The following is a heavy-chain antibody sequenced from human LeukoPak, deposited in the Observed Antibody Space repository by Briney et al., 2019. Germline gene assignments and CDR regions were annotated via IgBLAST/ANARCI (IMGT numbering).Heavy chain of an antibody. J-gene: IGHJ4*02. CDR1: GFAVKSSY. Sequence: GGSLRLSCAASGFAVKSSYMNWVRQAPGKGLEWVSVLYAGGESYYADSVLGRFTISRDTSNNTVFLEMNSLTADDTAVYFCARDSAGNQYSSGNFDLWGQGTLVTVSS. CDR3: ARDSAGNQYSSGNFDL. CDR2: LYAGGES. D-gene: IGHD3-10*01. V-gene: IGHV3-53*01.